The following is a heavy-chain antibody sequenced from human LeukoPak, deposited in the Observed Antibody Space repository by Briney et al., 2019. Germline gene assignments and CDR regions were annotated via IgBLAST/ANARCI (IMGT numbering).Heavy chain of an antibody. CDR1: GGSISNYY. CDR3: ARVRRYSGRSDVFDI. V-gene: IGHV4-59*01. CDR2: MYYSGGT. J-gene: IGHJ3*02. D-gene: IGHD1-26*01. Sequence: PSETLSLTCTVSGGSISNYYWSWIRQSPGKGLAWIGYMYYSGGTNYNPSLKSRVTIPVDTSKNQFSLKLTSVTAADTAVYYCARVRRYSGRSDVFDIWGQGTMVTVSS.